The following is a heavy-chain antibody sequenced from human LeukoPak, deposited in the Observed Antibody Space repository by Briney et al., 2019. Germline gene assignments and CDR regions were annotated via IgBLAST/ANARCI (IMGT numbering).Heavy chain of an antibody. CDR3: ARVRDDYTYFDC. CDR1: GFTFSGYT. Sequence: PGGSLRLSCAASGFTFSGYTMNWVRQAPGKGLMWVSRINSDGSRTTYADSVRGRFTISRDNAKSTLYLQMNSLRAEDTAVYYCARVRDDYTYFDCWGQGTLVTVSS. J-gene: IGHJ4*02. CDR2: INSDGSRT. V-gene: IGHV3-74*01. D-gene: IGHD4-11*01.